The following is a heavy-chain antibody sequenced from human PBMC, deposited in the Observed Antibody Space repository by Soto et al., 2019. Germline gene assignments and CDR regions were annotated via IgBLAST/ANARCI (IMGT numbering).Heavy chain of an antibody. CDR2: IYTSGST. J-gene: IGHJ3*02. D-gene: IGHD3-22*01. V-gene: IGHV4-4*07. CDR1: GGSISSYY. CDR3: ARIPEGYYYDSSGDAFDI. Sequence: QVQLQESGPGLVKPSETLSLTCTVSGGSISSYYWSWIRQPAGKGLEWIGRIYTSGSTNYNPSLKSRVTMSVDTSKNQFALKLSSVTAADTAVYYCARIPEGYYYDSSGDAFDIWGQGTMVTVSS.